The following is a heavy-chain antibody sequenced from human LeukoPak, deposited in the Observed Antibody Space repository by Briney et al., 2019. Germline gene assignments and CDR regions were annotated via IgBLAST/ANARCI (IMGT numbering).Heavy chain of an antibody. Sequence: GASVKVSCKASGYTFTGYYMHWVRQAPGQGLEWMGWINPNSGGTNFAQKFQGRVTMTRDTSISTAYMELSRLRSDDTAVYYCARDLEGYRSSTSCENLSAFDIWGQGTMVTVSS. J-gene: IGHJ3*02. CDR2: INPNSGGT. CDR1: GYTFTGYY. V-gene: IGHV1-2*02. D-gene: IGHD2-2*01. CDR3: ARDLEGYRSSTSCENLSAFDI.